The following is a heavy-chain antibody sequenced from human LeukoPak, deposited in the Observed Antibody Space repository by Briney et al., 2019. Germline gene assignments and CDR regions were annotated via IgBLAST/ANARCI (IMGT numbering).Heavy chain of an antibody. CDR2: ISSSGSTI. V-gene: IGHV3-48*03. CDR1: GFTFSSYE. D-gene: IGHD6-19*01. CDR3: AREGFDWNQYSSGWYGTTTYYFDY. Sequence: PGGSLRLSCAASGFTFSSYEMNWVRQAPGKGLEWVSYISSSGSTIYYADSVKGRFTISRDNAKDSLYLQMNSLRAEDTAVYYCAREGFDWNQYSSGWYGTTTYYFDYWGQGTLVTVSS. J-gene: IGHJ4*02.